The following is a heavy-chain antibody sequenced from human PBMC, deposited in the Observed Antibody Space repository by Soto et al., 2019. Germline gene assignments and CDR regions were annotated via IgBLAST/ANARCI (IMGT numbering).Heavy chain of an antibody. Sequence: LSLTCTVSGDSINTGGHSWSWIRQPPGEALEWIGYIYQTGTTQYNPSLSSRISISADRSKNQFSLHLTSVTAADTAVYYCARAVFCTDGFCFPNWLDPWGQGILVTVSS. CDR3: ARAVFCTDGFCFPNWLDP. CDR2: IYQTGTT. CDR1: GDSINTGGHS. V-gene: IGHV4-30-2*01. J-gene: IGHJ5*02. D-gene: IGHD2-8*01.